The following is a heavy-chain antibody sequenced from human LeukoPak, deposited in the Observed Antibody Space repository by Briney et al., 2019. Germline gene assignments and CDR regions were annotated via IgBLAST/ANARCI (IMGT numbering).Heavy chain of an antibody. D-gene: IGHD3-22*01. CDR2: IWYGGSNK. Sequence: GRSLRLSCAASGFTFSSYGMHWVRQAPGKGLEWVAVIWYGGSNKYYADSVKGRFTISRDNSKNTLYLQMNSLRSEDTAVYYCARAQRGSGYSMSPFDYWGQGTLVTVSS. V-gene: IGHV3-33*08. J-gene: IGHJ4*02. CDR1: GFTFSSYG. CDR3: ARAQRGSGYSMSPFDY.